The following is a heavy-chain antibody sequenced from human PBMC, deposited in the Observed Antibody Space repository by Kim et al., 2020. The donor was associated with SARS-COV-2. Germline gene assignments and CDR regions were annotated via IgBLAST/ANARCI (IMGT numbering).Heavy chain of an antibody. D-gene: IGHD6-13*01. CDR2: ISPRSGAT. J-gene: IGHJ5*02. CDR3: ARGVALSIAAAGTWGNWFDP. CDR1: RYTFTDYY. V-gene: IGHV1-2*02. Sequence: ASVKVSCKASRYTFTDYYIHWVRQAPGQGLECMGWISPRSGATIYAQKFQGRVTMTRDTSTSTAYMELSKLRPDDSAVYYCARGVALSIAAAGTWGNWFDPWGQGTQVTVSS.